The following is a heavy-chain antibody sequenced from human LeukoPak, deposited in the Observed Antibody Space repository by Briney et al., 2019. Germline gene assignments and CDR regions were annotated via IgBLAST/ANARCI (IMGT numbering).Heavy chain of an antibody. V-gene: IGHV1-69*04. Sequence: SVKVSCKASGGTFSSYAISWVRQAPGQGLEWMGRIIPILGIANYAQKFQGRVTITADKSTSTAYMELSSLRSEDTAVYYCASGYSYGHGDYWGQGTLVTVSS. CDR3: ASGYSYGHGDY. D-gene: IGHD5-18*01. CDR2: IIPILGIA. CDR1: GGTFSSYA. J-gene: IGHJ4*02.